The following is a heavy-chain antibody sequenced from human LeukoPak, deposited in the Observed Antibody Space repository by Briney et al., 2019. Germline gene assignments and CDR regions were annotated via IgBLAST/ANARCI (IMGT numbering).Heavy chain of an antibody. D-gene: IGHD1-26*01. CDR2: ISGSSTYI. CDR3: ARAAWELPFDY. J-gene: IGHJ4*02. CDR1: GFTFSDYS. Sequence: GGSLRLSCAASGFTFSDYSMNWVRQAPGKGLEWVSSISGSSTYIYYADSLKGRFTISRDNAKNSLYLQMNSLRAEDTAVYYCARAAWELPFDYWGQGTLVTVSS. V-gene: IGHV3-21*01.